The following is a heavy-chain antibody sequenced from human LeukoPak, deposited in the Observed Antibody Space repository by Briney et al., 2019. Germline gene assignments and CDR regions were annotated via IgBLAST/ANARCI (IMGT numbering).Heavy chain of an antibody. V-gene: IGHV4-59*01. CDR2: IYHSGGT. CDR1: GGSISSYY. Sequence: SETLSLTCTVSGGSISSYYWSWVRQPPGKGLEWIGEIYHSGGTNYNPSLKSRVTISVDTSKKQFSLKLSSVTAADTAVYYCARVTGYVIEDYFDYWGQGTLVTVSS. J-gene: IGHJ4*02. D-gene: IGHD3-22*01. CDR3: ARVTGYVIEDYFDY.